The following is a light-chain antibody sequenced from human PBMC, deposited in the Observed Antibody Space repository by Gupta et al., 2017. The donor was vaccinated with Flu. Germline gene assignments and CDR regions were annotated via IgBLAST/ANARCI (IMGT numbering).Light chain of an antibody. J-gene: IGLJ2*01. CDR2: DDD. CDR3: QVWDTSTEHVL. V-gene: IGLV3-21*02. CDR1: NIGSET. Sequence: SFVLTQPPSVSVAPGQTATIACGGDNIGSETVHWYQQKPGQAPVRILYDDDFRPSGIPERFSGYNAGNKAAPKISRVEAGDEADDYWQVWDTSTEHVLVGGGTMLTV.